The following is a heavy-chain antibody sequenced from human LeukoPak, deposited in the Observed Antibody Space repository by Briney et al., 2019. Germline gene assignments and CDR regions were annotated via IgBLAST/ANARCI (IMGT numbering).Heavy chain of an antibody. Sequence: GASVKVSCKASGGTFSSYAISWVRQAPGQGLEWMGGIIPIFGTANYAQKFQGRVTITADESTSTAYMELSSLRSEDTAVYYCALVEYSSSSGLGRYNWFDPWGQGTLVTVSS. CDR3: ALVEYSSSSGLGRYNWFDP. CDR2: IIPIFGTA. D-gene: IGHD6-6*01. J-gene: IGHJ5*02. V-gene: IGHV1-69*13. CDR1: GGTFSSYA.